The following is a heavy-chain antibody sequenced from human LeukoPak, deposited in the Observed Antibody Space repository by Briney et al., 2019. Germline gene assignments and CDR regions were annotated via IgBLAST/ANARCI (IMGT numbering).Heavy chain of an antibody. J-gene: IGHJ5*02. CDR3: ARDHAAGWELPLNWFDP. Sequence: GTLRLSCAASGFTFSSYGTSWIRQPPGKGLEWIGEINHSGSTNYNPSLKSRVTISVDTSKNQFSLKLSSVTAADTAVYYCARDHAAGWELPLNWFDPWGQGTLVTVSS. CDR1: GFTFSSYG. CDR2: INHSGST. V-gene: IGHV4-34*01. D-gene: IGHD4-23*01.